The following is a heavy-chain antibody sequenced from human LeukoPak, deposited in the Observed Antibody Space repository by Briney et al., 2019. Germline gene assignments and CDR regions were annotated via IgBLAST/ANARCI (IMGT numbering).Heavy chain of an antibody. CDR3: ARGMTYYYGSGSYYNRLGFYYYYMDV. V-gene: IGHV4-34*01. Sequence: PSETLSLTCTVSGGSISSYYWSWIRQPPGKGLEWIGEINHSGSTNYNPSLKSRVTISVDTSKNQFSLKLSSVTAADTAVYYCARGMTYYYGSGSYYNRLGFYYYYMDVWGKGTTVTVSS. CDR1: GGSISSYY. D-gene: IGHD3-10*01. J-gene: IGHJ6*03. CDR2: INHSGST.